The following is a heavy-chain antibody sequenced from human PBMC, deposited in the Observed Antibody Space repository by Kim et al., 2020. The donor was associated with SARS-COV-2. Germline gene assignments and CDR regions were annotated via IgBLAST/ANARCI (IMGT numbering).Heavy chain of an antibody. Sequence: GGSLRLSCAASGFTFSSYSMNWVRQAPGKGLEWVSSISSSSSYIYYADSVKGRFTISRDNAKNSLYLQMNSLRAEDTAVYYCARDSPPDIVVVPAASDDAFDIWGQGTMVTVSS. CDR2: ISSSSSYI. CDR3: ARDSPPDIVVVPAASDDAFDI. J-gene: IGHJ3*02. V-gene: IGHV3-21*01. D-gene: IGHD2-2*01. CDR1: GFTFSSYS.